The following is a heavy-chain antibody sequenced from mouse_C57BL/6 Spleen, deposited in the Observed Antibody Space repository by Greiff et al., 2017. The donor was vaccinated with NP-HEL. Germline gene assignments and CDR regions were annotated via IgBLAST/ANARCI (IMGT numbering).Heavy chain of an antibody. CDR1: GYAFTNYL. Sequence: QVQLQQSGAELVRPGTSVKVSCKASGYAFTNYLIEWVKQRPGQGLEWIGVINPGSGGTNYNEKFKGKATLTADKSSSTAYMQLSSLTSEDSAVYVCAREKGGSYDGYYVRSAMDYWGQGTSVTVSS. D-gene: IGHD2-3*01. CDR3: AREKGGSYDGYYVRSAMDY. J-gene: IGHJ4*01. CDR2: INPGSGGT. V-gene: IGHV1-54*01.